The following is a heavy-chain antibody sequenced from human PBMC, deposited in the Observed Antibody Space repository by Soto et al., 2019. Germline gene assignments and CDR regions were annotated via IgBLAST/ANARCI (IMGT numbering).Heavy chain of an antibody. V-gene: IGHV1-69*01. CDR3: ARDTWTMIAGRDWFDP. J-gene: IGHJ5*02. Sequence: QVQLVQSGAEVKKPGSSVKVSSKASGGTFSSYAISWVRQAPGQGLEWMGGIIPIFGTANYAQKFQGRVTITADESTSTAYMELSSLRSEDTAVYYCARDTWTMIAGRDWFDPWGQGTLVTVSS. CDR2: IIPIFGTA. CDR1: GGTFSSYA. D-gene: IGHD3-22*01.